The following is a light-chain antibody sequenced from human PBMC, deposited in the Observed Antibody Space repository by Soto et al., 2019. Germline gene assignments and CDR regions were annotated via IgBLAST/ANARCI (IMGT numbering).Light chain of an antibody. CDR2: AAS. J-gene: IGKJ5*01. Sequence: DIQMTQSPSSLSASLGDRVTITCRVSQSISSYLNWYQQKPGKAPKLLIYAASSLQSGVPSRFSGSGSGTDFTLTISSLQPEDFATYYCQQSYSTPPITFGQGTRLEI. V-gene: IGKV1-39*01. CDR1: QSISSY. CDR3: QQSYSTPPIT.